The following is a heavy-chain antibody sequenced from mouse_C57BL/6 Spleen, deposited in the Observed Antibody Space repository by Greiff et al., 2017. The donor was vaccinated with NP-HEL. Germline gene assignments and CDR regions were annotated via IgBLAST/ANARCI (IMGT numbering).Heavy chain of an antibody. V-gene: IGHV1-82*01. J-gene: IGHJ1*03. Sequence: VKLVESGPELVKPGASVKISCKASGYAFSSSWMNWVKQRPGKGLEWIGRIYPGDGDTNYNGKFKGKATLTADKSSSTAYMQLSSLTSEDSAVYFCARGAYYGNPYWYFDVWGTGTTVTVSS. D-gene: IGHD2-10*01. CDR3: ARGAYYGNPYWYFDV. CDR2: IYPGDGDT. CDR1: GYAFSSSW.